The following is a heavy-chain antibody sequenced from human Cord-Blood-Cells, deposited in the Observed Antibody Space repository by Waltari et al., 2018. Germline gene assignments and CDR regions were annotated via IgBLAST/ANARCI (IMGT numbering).Heavy chain of an antibody. CDR3: ARDPSSSWYAFDI. D-gene: IGHD6-13*01. J-gene: IGHJ3*02. V-gene: IGHV4-59*01. CDR1: GGSISSYY. Sequence: QVQLQESGPGLVKPSETLSLTCPVSGGSISSYYWSWIRQPPGKGLEWIGYIYYSGSTNYNPSLKSRVTISVDTSKNQFSLKLSSVTAADTAVYYCARDPSSSWYAFDIWGQGTMVTVSS. CDR2: IYYSGST.